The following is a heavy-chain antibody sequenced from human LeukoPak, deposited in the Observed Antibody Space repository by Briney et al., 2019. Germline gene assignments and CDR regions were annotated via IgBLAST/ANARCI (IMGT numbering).Heavy chain of an antibody. V-gene: IGHV1-46*01. CDR1: GYTFTSYY. Sequence: ASVKVSCKASGYTFTSYYMHWVRQAPGQGLEWMGIINPSGGSTSYAQKFQGRVTVTRDTSTSTVYMELSSLRSEDTAVYYCARDTELLWFGELLSYHYGMDVWGQGTTVTVSS. CDR3: ARDTELLWFGELLSYHYGMDV. D-gene: IGHD3-10*01. CDR2: INPSGGST. J-gene: IGHJ6*02.